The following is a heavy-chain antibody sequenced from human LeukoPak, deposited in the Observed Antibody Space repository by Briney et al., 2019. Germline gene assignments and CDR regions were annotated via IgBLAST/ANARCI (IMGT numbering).Heavy chain of an antibody. V-gene: IGHV1-2*06. CDR2: INPNSGGT. D-gene: IGHD6-19*01. CDR1: GYTFTGYY. Sequence: ASVKVSCRASGYTFTGYYMHWVRQAPGQGLGWMGRINPNSGGTNYAQNFQGRVTMTRDTSISTAYMELSSLRSDDTAVYYCARGSWLANGGFFDYWGQGTLVTVSS. CDR3: ARGSWLANGGFFDY. J-gene: IGHJ4*02.